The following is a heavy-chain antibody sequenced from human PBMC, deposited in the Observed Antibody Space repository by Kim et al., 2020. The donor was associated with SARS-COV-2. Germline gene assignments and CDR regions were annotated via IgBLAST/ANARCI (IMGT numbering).Heavy chain of an antibody. Sequence: GESLKISCKGSGYSFPTYWIGWVRQMLGKGLEWMGIIYPDDSDHTYSPSLQGQVTISADKSINTAYLQWRSLKASDTAMYYCARRVVPAARMDAFDIWGQGTMVTVSS. CDR2: IYPDDSDH. V-gene: IGHV5-51*01. CDR1: GYSFPTYW. CDR3: ARRVVPAARMDAFDI. J-gene: IGHJ3*02. D-gene: IGHD2-2*01.